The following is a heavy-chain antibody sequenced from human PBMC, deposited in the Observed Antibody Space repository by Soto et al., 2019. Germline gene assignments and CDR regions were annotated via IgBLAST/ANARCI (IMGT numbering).Heavy chain of an antibody. D-gene: IGHD3-10*01. V-gene: IGHV4-61*01. CDR1: GDSVKSGSSY. Sequence: PAETLSLTCSVSGDSVKSGSSYWSWIRQPPGNGLEWVGYFYHTGSSDYNPSLKGRVTISLDPSKNQFSLRLTSVTTADTAVYFCARGDRLLSIYDSGGQGTQVTVSS. J-gene: IGHJ4*02. CDR2: FYHTGSS. CDR3: ARGDRLLSIYDS.